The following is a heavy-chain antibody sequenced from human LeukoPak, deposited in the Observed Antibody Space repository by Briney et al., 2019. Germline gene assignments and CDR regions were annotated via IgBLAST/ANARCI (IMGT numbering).Heavy chain of an antibody. Sequence: GGSLRLSCAASGFTFSSFAMSWVRQAPGKGLEWVSAISGSGGTTYYADSVKGRFTISRDNSKNTLYLQMNSLRAEDTAVYYCATSGYSSGWYQFGVDYWGQGTLVTVSS. D-gene: IGHD6-13*01. CDR2: ISGSGGTT. CDR3: ATSGYSSGWYQFGVDY. CDR1: GFTFSSFA. J-gene: IGHJ4*02. V-gene: IGHV3-23*01.